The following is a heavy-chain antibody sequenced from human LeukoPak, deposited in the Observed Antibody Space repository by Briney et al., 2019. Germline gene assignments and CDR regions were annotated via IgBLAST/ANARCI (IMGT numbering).Heavy chain of an antibody. D-gene: IGHD3-10*01. J-gene: IGHJ5*02. CDR3: ARGGLRITRRWFDP. CDR1: GGSFSGYY. CDR2: INHSGST. V-gene: IGHV4-34*01. Sequence: ETLSLTCAVYGGSFSGYYWSWIRQPPGKGLEWIGEINHSGSTNYNPSLKSRVTISVDTSKNQFSLKLSSVTAADTAVYYCARGGLRITRRWFDPWGQGTLVTVSS.